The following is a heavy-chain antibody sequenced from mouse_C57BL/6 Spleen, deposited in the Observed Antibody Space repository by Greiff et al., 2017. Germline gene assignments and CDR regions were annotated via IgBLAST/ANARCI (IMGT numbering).Heavy chain of an antibody. CDR3: TRGGFDY. Sequence: VQLQQSGAELVRPGASVTLSCQASGYTFTDYEMHWVKQTPVHGLEWIGAIDPETGGTAYNQKFKGKGILTADKSSSTAYMELRSLRSEDSAVYYCTRGGFDYGGQGTTHTVSS. V-gene: IGHV1-15*01. CDR1: GYTFTDYE. J-gene: IGHJ2*01. CDR2: IDPETGGT.